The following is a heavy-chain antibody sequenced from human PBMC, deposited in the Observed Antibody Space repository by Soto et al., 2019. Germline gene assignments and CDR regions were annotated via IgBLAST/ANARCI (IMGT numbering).Heavy chain of an antibody. Sequence: SETLSLTCTVSGGSISSYYWSWIRQPPGKGLEWIGYIYYSGSTNYNPSLKSRVTISVDTSKNQFSLKLSSVTAADTAVYYCARALWFGEWYNWFDPWGQGTLVTVSS. V-gene: IGHV4-59*01. J-gene: IGHJ5*02. D-gene: IGHD3-10*01. CDR3: ARALWFGEWYNWFDP. CDR1: GGSISSYY. CDR2: IYYSGST.